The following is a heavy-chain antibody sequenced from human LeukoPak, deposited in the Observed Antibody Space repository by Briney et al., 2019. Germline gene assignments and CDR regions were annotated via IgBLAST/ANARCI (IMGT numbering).Heavy chain of an antibody. CDR3: ARHWVVVPAATNAFDI. Sequence: PSETLSLTCAVYGGSFSGYYWSWIRQPPGKGLEWIGEINHSGSTNYNPSLKSRVTISVDTSKNQFSLKLSSVTAADTAVYYCARHWVVVPAATNAFDIWGQGTMVTVSS. CDR1: GGSFSGYY. J-gene: IGHJ3*02. CDR2: INHSGST. V-gene: IGHV4-34*01. D-gene: IGHD2-2*01.